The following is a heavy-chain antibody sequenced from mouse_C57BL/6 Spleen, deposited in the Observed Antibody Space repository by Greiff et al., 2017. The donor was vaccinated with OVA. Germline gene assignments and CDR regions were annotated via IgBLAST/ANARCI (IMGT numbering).Heavy chain of an antibody. CDR2: IYPGSGNT. CDR1: GYTFTDYY. CDR3: ARGDDYGYFDY. Sequence: QVQLQQSGAELVRPGASVKLSCKASGYTFTDYYINWVKQRPGQGLEWIARIYPGSGNTYYNEKFKGKATLTAEKSSSTAYMQLSSLTSEDSAVYFCARGDDYGYFDYWGQGTTLTVSS. J-gene: IGHJ2*01. D-gene: IGHD2-4*01. V-gene: IGHV1-76*01.